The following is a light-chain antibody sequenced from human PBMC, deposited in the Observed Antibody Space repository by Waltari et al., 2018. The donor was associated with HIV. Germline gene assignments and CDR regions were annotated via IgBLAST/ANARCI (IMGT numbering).Light chain of an antibody. CDR1: QSLFYSSNNKNY. J-gene: IGKJ1*01. CDR3: HQYFSTPQT. CDR2: WAS. Sequence: VMTQSPDSLAVSLGERATINCKSSQSLFYSSNNKNYLAWYQQKPVQPPKLLIHWASIRVSGVPDRFSGSGSATEFTLTIRSLQAEDVAVYYCHQYFSTPQTFGQGTKVEVK. V-gene: IGKV4-1*01.